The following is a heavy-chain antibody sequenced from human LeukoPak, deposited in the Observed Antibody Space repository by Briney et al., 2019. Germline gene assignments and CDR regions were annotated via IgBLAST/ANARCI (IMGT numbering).Heavy chain of an antibody. CDR3: ARDANIAVAGTGFDY. CDR2: ISSSSSYI. J-gene: IGHJ4*02. V-gene: IGHV3-21*01. D-gene: IGHD6-19*01. CDR1: GFTFDDYG. Sequence: GGSLRLSCAASGFTFDDYGMSWVRQAPGKGLEWVSSISSSSSYIYYADSVKGRFTISRDNAKNSLYLQMNSLRAEDTAVYYCARDANIAVAGTGFDYWGQGTLVTVSS.